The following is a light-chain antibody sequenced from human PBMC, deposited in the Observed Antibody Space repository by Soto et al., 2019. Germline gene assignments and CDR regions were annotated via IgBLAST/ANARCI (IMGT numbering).Light chain of an antibody. CDR2: DAS. CDR1: QSITNY. CDR3: QQYDNLALT. V-gene: IGKV1-33*01. Sequence: IHMTHSPASLSASVLYRVTITFLASQSITNYLNWYQQKPGKAPKLLIYDASNLETGVPSRFSGSGSGTDFTFTISSLQPEDIATYYCQQYDNLALTFGGGTKVDI. J-gene: IGKJ4*01.